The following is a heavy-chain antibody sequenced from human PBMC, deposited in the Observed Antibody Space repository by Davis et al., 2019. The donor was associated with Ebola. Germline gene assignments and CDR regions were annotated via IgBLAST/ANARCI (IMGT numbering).Heavy chain of an antibody. Sequence: ASVKVSCKASGYTFTSYYLHWVRQAPGQGLEWMGVINPSGGNTRYAQKFQGRVTITADESTITAYMELSSLRSEDTAVYYCARGPTDPSGGWGQGTLVTVSS. CDR3: ARGPTDPSGG. D-gene: IGHD3-16*01. CDR1: GYTFTSYY. CDR2: INPSGGNT. V-gene: IGHV1-46*01. J-gene: IGHJ4*02.